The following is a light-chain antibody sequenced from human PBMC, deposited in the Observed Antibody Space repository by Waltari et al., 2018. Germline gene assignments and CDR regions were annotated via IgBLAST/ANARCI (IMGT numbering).Light chain of an antibody. J-gene: IGKJ2*01. CDR3: QQRSNWPYT. V-gene: IGKV3-11*01. CDR1: QTVRSD. Sequence: EIVLTQSPATLSLSPGERATLSCRASQTVRSDLAWYQQKPGQAPRLLIFDASSRATGIPAKVSGSGSGTDFTLTVSNLEPEDFAVYYCQQRSNWPYTFGQGTRVEIK. CDR2: DAS.